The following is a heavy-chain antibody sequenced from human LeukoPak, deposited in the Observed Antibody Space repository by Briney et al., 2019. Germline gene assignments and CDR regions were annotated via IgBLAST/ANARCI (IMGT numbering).Heavy chain of an antibody. Sequence: GGSLRLSCTAPGFTFREYLMSWFRQAPGKGLEWVCLIRGGTTGYAASVNGRFKISRDDFKSIVNMHINSLKNEHKAVYYCCRGSGWLSVYWGEGTLVTVSS. CDR1: GFTFREYL. CDR2: IRGGTT. V-gene: IGHV3-49*03. CDR3: CRGSGWLSVY. J-gene: IGHJ4*02. D-gene: IGHD6-19*01.